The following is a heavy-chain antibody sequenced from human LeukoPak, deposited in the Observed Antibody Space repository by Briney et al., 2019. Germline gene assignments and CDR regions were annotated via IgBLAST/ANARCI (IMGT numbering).Heavy chain of an antibody. CDR2: IIPIFGTA. CDR3: ARALGGSSGGYYGMDV. CDR1: GGTFSSYA. J-gene: IGHJ6*02. D-gene: IGHD3-16*01. V-gene: IGHV1-69*05. Sequence: GSSVKVSCKASGGTFSSYAISWVRQAPGQGLEWMGGIIPIFGTANYAQKFQGRVTMTRNTSINTAYMELSSLRSEDTAVYYCARALGGSSGGYYGMDVWGQGTTVTVSS.